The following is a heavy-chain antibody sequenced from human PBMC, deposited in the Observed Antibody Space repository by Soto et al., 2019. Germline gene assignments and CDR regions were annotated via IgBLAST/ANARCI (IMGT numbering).Heavy chain of an antibody. CDR3: ARDQNKGITIFGVVNAYDY. CDR1: GYTFTSYY. J-gene: IGHJ4*02. CDR2: INPSGGSA. Sequence: ASVKVSCKASGYTFTSYYMHWVRQAPGQGLEWMGIINPSGGSASYAQKFQGRVTMTRDTSTSTVYMELSSLRSEDTAVYYCARDQNKGITIFGVVNAYDYWGQGTLVTVSS. V-gene: IGHV1-46*01. D-gene: IGHD3-3*01.